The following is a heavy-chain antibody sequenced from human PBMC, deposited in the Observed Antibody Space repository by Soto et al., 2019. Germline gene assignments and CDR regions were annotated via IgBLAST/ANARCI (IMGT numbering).Heavy chain of an antibody. CDR2: IHYSGTT. D-gene: IGHD3-9*01. CDR1: GGSISSGGNY. V-gene: IGHV4-31*03. CDR3: ACAIVLLTGYSTVENWFDP. Sequence: SETLSLTCTVSGGSISSGGNYWSWIRQQPGKGLEWIGYIHYSGTTYYNPSLKSRLTISVDTSKNQFSLKLSSVTAADTAVYYCACAIVLLTGYSTVENWFDPWGEGPRVTVS. J-gene: IGHJ5*02.